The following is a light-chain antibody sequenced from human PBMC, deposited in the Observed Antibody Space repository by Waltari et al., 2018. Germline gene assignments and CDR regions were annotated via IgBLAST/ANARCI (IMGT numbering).Light chain of an antibody. Sequence: QPVLTQSPSASASLGASVKPTCTPSSGHSSYAIASHQQQPATGPRYLMKLNSDGSHSKGDGIPDRFSGSSAGAERYLTISSLQSEDEADYYCQTWGTGMGVFGGGTKLTVL. V-gene: IGLV4-69*01. J-gene: IGLJ3*02. CDR2: LNSDGSH. CDR1: SGHSSYA. CDR3: QTWGTGMGV.